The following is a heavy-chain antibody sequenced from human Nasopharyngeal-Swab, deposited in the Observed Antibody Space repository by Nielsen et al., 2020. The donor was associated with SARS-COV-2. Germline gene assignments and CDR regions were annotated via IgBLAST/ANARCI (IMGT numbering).Heavy chain of an antibody. CDR3: ARQRIQLWSRVFDY. CDR2: FDPEDGET. Sequence: ASVKVSCKVSGYTLTELSMHWVRQAPGKGLEWMGGFDPEDGETIYAQKFQGRVTMTRDTSTSTVYMELSSLRSEDTAVYYCARQRIQLWSRVFDYWGQGTLVTVSS. V-gene: IGHV1-24*01. D-gene: IGHD5-18*01. J-gene: IGHJ4*02. CDR1: GYTLTELS.